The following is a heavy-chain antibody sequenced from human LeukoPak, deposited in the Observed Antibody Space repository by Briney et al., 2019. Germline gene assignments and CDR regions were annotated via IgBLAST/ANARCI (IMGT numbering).Heavy chain of an antibody. V-gene: IGHV1-69*13. CDR3: ARGGYDILTGSCYYYGMDV. CDR1: GGTFSSYA. D-gene: IGHD3-9*01. J-gene: IGHJ6*02. Sequence: GASVKVSCNAAGGTFSSYAISWVRQAPGQGLEWMGGIIPIFGTANYAQKFQGRVTITVDESTSTAYMELSSLRSEDTAVYYCARGGYDILTGSCYYYGMDVWGQGTTVTVSS. CDR2: IIPIFGTA.